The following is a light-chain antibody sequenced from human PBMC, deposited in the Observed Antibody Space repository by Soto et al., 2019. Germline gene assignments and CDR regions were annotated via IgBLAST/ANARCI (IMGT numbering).Light chain of an antibody. CDR1: QSVSSSY. Sequence: EIVLTQSPGTLSLSPGERATLSCRASQSVSSSYLAWYQQKPGQAPRLLIYGASSRATGIPDRFSGSGSATDFTLTISSLELEDFAVYYCQQYGSSPYTFGQGTKLEIK. J-gene: IGKJ2*01. V-gene: IGKV3-20*01. CDR2: GAS. CDR3: QQYGSSPYT.